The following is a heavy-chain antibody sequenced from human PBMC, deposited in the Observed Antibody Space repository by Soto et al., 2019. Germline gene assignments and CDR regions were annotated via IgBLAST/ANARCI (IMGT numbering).Heavy chain of an antibody. Sequence: QVQLVQSGAEVKKPGASVKVSCKASGYTFSSYGTIWMRQAPGQGLEWMGWISAYNGNTNYAQKFQGRVTMTTDTSTSPAYRELRSLRSDDTAVYYWARGGKYCTNGVCSFWGMDVWGQGTTVTVSS. CDR1: GYTFSSYG. J-gene: IGHJ6*02. CDR3: ARGGKYCTNGVCSFWGMDV. CDR2: ISAYNGNT. D-gene: IGHD2-8*01. V-gene: IGHV1-18*01.